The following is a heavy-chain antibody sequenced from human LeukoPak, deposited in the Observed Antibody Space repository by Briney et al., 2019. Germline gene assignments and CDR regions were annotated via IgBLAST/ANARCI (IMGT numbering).Heavy chain of an antibody. V-gene: IGHV3-30*18. Sequence: GGSLRLSCAASGFTFSSYGMHWVRQAPGKGLEWVAVISYDGSNKYYADSVKGRFTISRDNSKNTLYLQMNSLRAEDTAVYYCAKDYSGLGYYYGMDVWGQGTTVTVSS. CDR2: ISYDGSNK. D-gene: IGHD4-23*01. CDR3: AKDYSGLGYYYGMDV. J-gene: IGHJ6*02. CDR1: GFTFSSYG.